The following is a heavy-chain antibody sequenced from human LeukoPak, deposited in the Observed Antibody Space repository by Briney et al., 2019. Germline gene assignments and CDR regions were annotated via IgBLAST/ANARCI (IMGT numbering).Heavy chain of an antibody. Sequence: SQTLSLTCTVSGGSISSGDYYWRWLRQPPGTGLEWIGYIYYSGSTYYNPSLKSRVTISVDTSKNQFSLKLSSVTAADTAVYYCARDPSDYYDSSGYHPSNWGQGTLVTVSS. CDR3: ARDPSDYYDSSGYHPSN. CDR2: IYYSGST. CDR1: GGSISSGDYY. J-gene: IGHJ4*02. D-gene: IGHD3-22*01. V-gene: IGHV4-30-4*08.